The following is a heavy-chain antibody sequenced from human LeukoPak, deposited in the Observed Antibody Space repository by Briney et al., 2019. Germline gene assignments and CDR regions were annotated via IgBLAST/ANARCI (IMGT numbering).Heavy chain of an antibody. CDR1: GYTFTGYY. CDR2: INPNSGGT. J-gene: IGHJ4*02. V-gene: IGHV1-2*02. Sequence: ASVKVSCKASGYTFTGYYMHWVRQAPGQGLEWMGWINPNSGGTNYAQKFQGRVTMTRDTSISTAYMELSRLRSDDTAVYYCARVAGGYSYGYDRYFDYWGQGTLVTVSS. CDR3: ARVAGGYSYGYDRYFDY. D-gene: IGHD5-18*01.